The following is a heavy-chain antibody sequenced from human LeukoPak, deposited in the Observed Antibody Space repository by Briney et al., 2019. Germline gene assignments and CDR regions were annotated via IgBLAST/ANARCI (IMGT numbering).Heavy chain of an antibody. CDR3: ARETILLYYYDSSGIDY. CDR2: IYTSGST. J-gene: IGHJ4*02. CDR1: GGSISRGSYY. Sequence: SETLSLTCTVSGGSISRGSYYWSWIRQPAGKGLEWIGRIYTSGSTNYNPSLKSRVTISVDTSKNQFSLKLSSVTAADTAVYYCARETILLYYYDSSGIDYWGQGTLVTVSS. V-gene: IGHV4-61*02. D-gene: IGHD3-22*01.